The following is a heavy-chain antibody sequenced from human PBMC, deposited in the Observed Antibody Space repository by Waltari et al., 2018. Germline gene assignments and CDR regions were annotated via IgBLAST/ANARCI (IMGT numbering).Heavy chain of an antibody. CDR3: VRDTGYGDY. J-gene: IGHJ4*02. CDR1: GFTFSSFW. D-gene: IGHD5-12*01. V-gene: IGHV3-7*01. Sequence: EVQLVESGGGLVQPGGSLRLSCAASGFTFSSFWMAWVRQVTGKGLAWVASMKQDGGLLYYVDAVKGRFTISRDNTKNSLYLQMNSLRADDTAVYFCVRDTGYGDYWGQGTAVTVSS. CDR2: MKQDGGLL.